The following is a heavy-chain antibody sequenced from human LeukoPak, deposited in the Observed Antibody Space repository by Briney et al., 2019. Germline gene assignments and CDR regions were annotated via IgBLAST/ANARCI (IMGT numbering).Heavy chain of an antibody. CDR3: ARDQGNIGTGTTIIDY. V-gene: IGHV3-21*01. D-gene: IGHD1-7*01. CDR2: ISSSSSYI. J-gene: IGHJ4*02. Sequence: PGGSLRLSCAASGFTFSSYSMNWVRQAPGKGLEWVSSISSSSSYIYYADSVKGRFTISRDNAKNSLYLQMNSLRAEDTAVYYCARDQGNIGTGTTIIDYWGQGTLVTVSS. CDR1: GFTFSSYS.